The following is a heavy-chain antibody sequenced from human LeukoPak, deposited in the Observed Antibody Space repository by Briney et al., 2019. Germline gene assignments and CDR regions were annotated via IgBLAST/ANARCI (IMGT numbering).Heavy chain of an antibody. V-gene: IGHV3-30*18. J-gene: IGHJ4*02. Sequence: GGSLRLSCAASGFTFSSYGMHWVRQAPGKGLEWVAVISYDESNKYYADSVKGRFTISRDNSKNTLYLQMNSLRAEDTAVYYCAKDSSSTAFDYWGQGTLVTVSS. CDR1: GFTFSSYG. CDR2: ISYDESNK. D-gene: IGHD2-2*01. CDR3: AKDSSSTAFDY.